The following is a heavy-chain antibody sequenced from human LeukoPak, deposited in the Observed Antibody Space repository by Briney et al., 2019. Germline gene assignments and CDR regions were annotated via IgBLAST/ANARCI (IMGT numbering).Heavy chain of an antibody. D-gene: IGHD3-16*01. CDR2: ISYDGSNK. J-gene: IGHJ5*02. Sequence: GGSLRLSCAASGFTFSSYAMHWVRQAPGKGLEWVAVISYDGSNKYYADSVKGRFTISRDNSKNTLYLQMNSLRAEDTAVYYCASEKVAWGGKAIDPWGQGTLVTVSS. CDR3: ASEKVAWGGKAIDP. V-gene: IGHV3-30*04. CDR1: GFTFSSYA.